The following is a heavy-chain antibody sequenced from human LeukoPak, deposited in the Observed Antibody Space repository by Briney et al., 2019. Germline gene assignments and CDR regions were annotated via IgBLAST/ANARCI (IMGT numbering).Heavy chain of an antibody. V-gene: IGHV3-30*01. CDR1: GFTLSSYA. J-gene: IGHJ5*02. CDR3: ARDHYYDSSGDWFDP. D-gene: IGHD3-22*01. Sequence: GGSLRLSCAASGFTLSSYAMHGVRQAPGKGLEWVAVISYDGSNKYYADSVKGRFTISRDNSKNTLYLQMNSLRAEDTAVYYCARDHYYDSSGDWFDPWGQGTLVTVSS. CDR2: ISYDGSNK.